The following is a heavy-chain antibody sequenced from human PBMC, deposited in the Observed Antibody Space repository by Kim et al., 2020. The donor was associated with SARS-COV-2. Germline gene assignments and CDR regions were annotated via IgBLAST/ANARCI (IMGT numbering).Heavy chain of an antibody. V-gene: IGHV1-2*02. CDR2: VNPNSGAP. Sequence: ASVKVSCKTSGYTFIGNHIHWVRRAPGQGLEWMGWVNPNSGAPNYAPKFQGRVTMTRDTSVDTAYVEVSGLRSDDTAVYYCARDSGSWNDESHFVSWGQG. D-gene: IGHD1-1*01. J-gene: IGHJ4*02. CDR1: GYTFIGNH. CDR3: ARDSGSWNDESHFVS.